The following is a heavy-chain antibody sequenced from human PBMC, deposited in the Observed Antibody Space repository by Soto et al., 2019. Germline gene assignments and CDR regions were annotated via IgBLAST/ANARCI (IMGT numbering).Heavy chain of an antibody. CDR3: ARHFRDAYTGLAF. CDR1: GGSISDYY. CDR2: FSYGGGT. V-gene: IGHV4-59*08. J-gene: IGHJ4*02. D-gene: IGHD1-1*01. Sequence: PSETLSLTCTVSGGSISDYYWSWIRQPPGKGLEWIGYFSYGGGTNNSPSLKSRATISGDTSKNQLSLNLSSVTAADTAVYYCARHFRDAYTGLAFWGQGTLVTVSS.